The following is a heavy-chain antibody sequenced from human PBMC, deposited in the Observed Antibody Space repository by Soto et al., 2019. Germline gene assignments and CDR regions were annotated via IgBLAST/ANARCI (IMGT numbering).Heavy chain of an antibody. Sequence: QVQLVQSGAEVRQPGASVKISCEASGYIFTTYTIHWVRQAPGQRLEWMGWVEAGDGRTRYSQRFQDRVTITRDPSARTAYMELSSLRSEDTAVYYCARSTGWYALDIWGQGTMVNVSS. D-gene: IGHD6-19*01. V-gene: IGHV1-3*01. CDR1: GYIFTTYT. CDR2: VEAGDGRT. CDR3: ARSTGWYALDI. J-gene: IGHJ3*02.